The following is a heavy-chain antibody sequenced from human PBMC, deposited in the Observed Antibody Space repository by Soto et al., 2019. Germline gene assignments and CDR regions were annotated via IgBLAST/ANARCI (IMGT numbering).Heavy chain of an antibody. V-gene: IGHV4-34*01. CDR2: IDHTGGT. CDR1: RESFSGYY. CDR3: AADSGVNSQNILLHY. D-gene: IGHD2-15*01. J-gene: IGHJ4*02. Sequence: SETLSLTCAVSRESFSGYYWSWIRQSPGKGLEWIGEIDHTGGTNYNPSLKSRVTISLDTSKKQFSLKLASVTAADTAVYFCAADSGVNSQNILLHYWGQGTLVTVSS.